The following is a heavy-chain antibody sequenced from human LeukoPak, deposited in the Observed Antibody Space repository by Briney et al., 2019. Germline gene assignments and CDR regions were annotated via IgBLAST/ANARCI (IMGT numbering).Heavy chain of an antibody. V-gene: IGHV4-38-2*02. CDR3: AREEMATMNWFDP. Sequence: PSETLSLTCAVSGYSISSGYYWGWIRQPPGKGLEWIGSIYHSGSTYYNPSLKSRVTISVDTSKNQFSLKLSSVTAADTAVYYCAREEMATMNWFDPWGQGTLVTVSS. CDR2: IYHSGST. J-gene: IGHJ5*02. CDR1: GYSISSGYY. D-gene: IGHD5-24*01.